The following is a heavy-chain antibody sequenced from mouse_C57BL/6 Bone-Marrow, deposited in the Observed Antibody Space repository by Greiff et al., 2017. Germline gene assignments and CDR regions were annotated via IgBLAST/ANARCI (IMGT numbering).Heavy chain of an antibody. V-gene: IGHV14-4*01. CDR1: GFNIKDDY. Sequence: EVQLQQSGAELVRPGASVKLSCTASGFNIKDDYMHWVKQRPEQGLEWIGWIDPENGDTEYASKFQSKATITADTSSNTAYLQLSSLTSEDTAVYYCPIRWYFDVWGTGTTVTVSS. J-gene: IGHJ1*03. CDR2: IDPENGDT. CDR3: PIRWYFDV.